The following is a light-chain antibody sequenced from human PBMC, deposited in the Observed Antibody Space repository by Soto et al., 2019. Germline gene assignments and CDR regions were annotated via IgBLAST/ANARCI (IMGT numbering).Light chain of an antibody. CDR3: QQFDGSLWT. J-gene: IGKJ1*01. V-gene: IGKV3-20*01. CDR2: DAS. Sequence: EIVMTQYPATLSVSPGERATLSCRASQSVTSTHLAWYQQKPGQAPRLLIYDASTRATGIPDRFSGSGSGTDFTLTISRLEPEDFAVYCCQQFDGSLWTFGPGTKVDIK. CDR1: QSVTSTH.